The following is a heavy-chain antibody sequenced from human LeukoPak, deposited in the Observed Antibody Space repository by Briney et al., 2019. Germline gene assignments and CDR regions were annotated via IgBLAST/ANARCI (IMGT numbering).Heavy chain of an antibody. J-gene: IGHJ4*02. CDR1: GFNCVMYG. CDR3: ANYIRDCSSVSCFRGPPDS. V-gene: IGHV3-30*02. CDR2: VRYDGSYK. D-gene: IGHD2-2*01. Sequence: PGGSLRLSCAASGFNCVMYGMHWVRQAPGKGLEWVAFVRYDGSYKYYAESVKGRFTISRDNSKKTVHLEMTNLRIEDSALYYCANYIRDCSSVSCFRGPPDSWGQGTLVTVSS.